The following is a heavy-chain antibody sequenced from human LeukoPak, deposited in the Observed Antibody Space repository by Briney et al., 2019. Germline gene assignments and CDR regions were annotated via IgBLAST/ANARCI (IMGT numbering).Heavy chain of an antibody. V-gene: IGHV4-59*01. CDR3: AGRAPRFFDY. J-gene: IGHJ4*02. Sequence: PSETLSLTCTVSGDSLNSYYWSWIRQPPGEGLQWIGYIFYSGSSNYNASLRSRVAISVDTSKNQFSLKLTSVTAADTAVYYCAGRAPRFFDYWGQGILVTVSS. CDR1: GDSLNSYY. D-gene: IGHD1-26*01. CDR2: IFYSGSS.